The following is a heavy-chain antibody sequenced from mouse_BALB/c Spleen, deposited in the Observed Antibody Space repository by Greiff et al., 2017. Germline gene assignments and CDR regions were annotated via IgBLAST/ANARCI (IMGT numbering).Heavy chain of an antibody. Sequence: EVQRVESGPSLVKPSQTLSLTCSVTGYSITSGYWNWVRKFPGNKLEYMGYISYSGSTYYNPSLKSRISITRDTSKNQYYLQLNSVTTEDTATYYSARYPYGCDADYYAMDYWGQGTSVTVSS. J-gene: IGHJ4*01. V-gene: IGHV3-8*02. D-gene: IGHD2-2*01. CDR1: GYSITSGY. CDR2: ISYSGST. CDR3: ARYPYGCDADYYAMDY.